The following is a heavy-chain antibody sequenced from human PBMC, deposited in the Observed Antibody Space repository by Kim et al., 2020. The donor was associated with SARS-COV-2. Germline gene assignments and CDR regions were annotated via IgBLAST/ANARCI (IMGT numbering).Heavy chain of an antibody. CDR3: ARVGYDYVWGSYRDYYYYYGMDV. Sequence: GGSLRLSCAASGFTFSDYYMSWIRQAPGKGLEWVSYISSSSSYTNYADSVKGRFTISRDNAKNSLYLQMNSLRAEDTAVYYCARVGYDYVWGSYRDYYYYYGMDVWGQGTPVPVSS. J-gene: IGHJ6*02. D-gene: IGHD3-16*02. CDR1: GFTFSDYY. CDR2: ISSSSSYT. V-gene: IGHV3-11*05.